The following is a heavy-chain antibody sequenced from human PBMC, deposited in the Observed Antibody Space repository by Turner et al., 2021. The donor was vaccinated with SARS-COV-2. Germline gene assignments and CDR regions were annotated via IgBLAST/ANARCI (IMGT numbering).Heavy chain of an antibody. Sequence: EVQLVESGGGLVQPGGSLRLSCAASGFTFISYWMHWVRQAPGKGLVWVSRINSDGSSTSYADSVKGRFTISRDNAKNTLYLQMNSLRAEDTAVYYCASHGAHPGFDYWGQGTLVTVSS. J-gene: IGHJ4*02. CDR1: GFTFISYW. CDR2: INSDGSST. V-gene: IGHV3-74*01. CDR3: ASHGAHPGFDY. D-gene: IGHD3-16*01.